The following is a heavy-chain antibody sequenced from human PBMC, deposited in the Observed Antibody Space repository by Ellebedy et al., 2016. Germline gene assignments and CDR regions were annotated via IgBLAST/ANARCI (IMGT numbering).Heavy chain of an antibody. Sequence: SETLSLTCTVSGGSISSCSYYWVRLRQPPGKGLEWIGSIYYSASTYYNPSLKSRVTLSVDTSKNQFPLKLSSVTAADTAVYYWARHRARGFDYWGQGTLVTVSS. CDR2: IYYSAST. CDR1: GGSISSCSYY. D-gene: IGHD3-10*01. V-gene: IGHV4-39*01. J-gene: IGHJ4*02. CDR3: ARHRARGFDY.